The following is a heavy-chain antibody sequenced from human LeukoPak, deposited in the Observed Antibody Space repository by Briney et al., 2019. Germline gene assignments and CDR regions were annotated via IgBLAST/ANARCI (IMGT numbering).Heavy chain of an antibody. CDR1: GGSISSGSYY. D-gene: IGHD6-13*01. CDR2: IYYSGST. Sequence: SQTLSLTCTVSGGSISSGSYYWSWIRQPPGKGLEWIGYIYYSGSTYYNPSLKSRVTISVDTSKNQFSLKLSSVTAADTAVYYCASLGIAAAGRVDYWGQGTLVTVSS. J-gene: IGHJ4*02. V-gene: IGHV4-30-4*08. CDR3: ASLGIAAAGRVDY.